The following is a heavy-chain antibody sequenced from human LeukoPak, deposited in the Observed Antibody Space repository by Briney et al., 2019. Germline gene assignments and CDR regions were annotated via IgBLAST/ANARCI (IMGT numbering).Heavy chain of an antibody. CDR2: INHGGHT. CDR3: VRGLYSRDAGY. D-gene: IGHD4-11*01. J-gene: IGHJ4*02. V-gene: IGHV4-34*01. CDR1: GGSLSGYY. Sequence: PSETLSLTCDVYGGSLSGYYWSWLRQPPGKRLEWIGEINHGGHTNYNPSLKSRVAMSVDTSKNQFSLNLGSVTAADTAVYYCVRGLYSRDAGYWGQGTLVTVSS.